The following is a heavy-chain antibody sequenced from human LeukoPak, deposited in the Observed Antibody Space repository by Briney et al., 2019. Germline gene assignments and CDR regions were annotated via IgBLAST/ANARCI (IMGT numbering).Heavy chain of an antibody. V-gene: IGHV3-23*01. CDR1: GFTFSSYG. CDR3: AKDDAWLQYGN. CDR2: SGSGGRT. D-gene: IGHD5-24*01. J-gene: IGHJ4*02. Sequence: GGSLRLSCPASGFTFSSYGMSWVRQAPGKGLEWVSVSGSGGRTYYADSVKGRFTISRDNSKGTVYLQMNSLRPEDTAVYYCAKDDAWLQYGNWGRGTLVTVSS.